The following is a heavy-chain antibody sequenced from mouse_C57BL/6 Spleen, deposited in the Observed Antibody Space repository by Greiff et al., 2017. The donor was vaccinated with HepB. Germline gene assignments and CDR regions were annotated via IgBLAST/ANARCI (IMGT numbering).Heavy chain of an antibody. Sequence: EVKLQESGPELVKPGASVKIPCKASGYTFTDYNMDWVKQSHGKGLEWIGDINPNNGGTIYNQKFKGKATLTVNKYSITAFIELRSLTSEDTAVYYCARVRAVYYGSSYVYFDYWGQGTTLTVSS. D-gene: IGHD1-1*01. CDR1: GYTFTDYN. V-gene: IGHV1-18*01. CDR2: INPNNGGT. J-gene: IGHJ2*01. CDR3: ARVRAVYYGSSYVYFDY.